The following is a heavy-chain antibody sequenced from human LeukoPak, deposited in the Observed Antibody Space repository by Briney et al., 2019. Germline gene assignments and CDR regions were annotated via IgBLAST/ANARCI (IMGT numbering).Heavy chain of an antibody. CDR3: ARGFVTTVSSPALYFDL. V-gene: IGHV3-13*01. D-gene: IGHD4-17*01. Sequence: GGSLRLSCAASGFTFSSYDMHWVRQATGEGLEWVSAIGTAGDTYYPGSVKGRFTISRENAKNSLYLQMNSLRAGDTAVYYCARGFVTTVSSPALYFDLWGRGTLVTVSS. J-gene: IGHJ2*01. CDR2: IGTAGDT. CDR1: GFTFSSYD.